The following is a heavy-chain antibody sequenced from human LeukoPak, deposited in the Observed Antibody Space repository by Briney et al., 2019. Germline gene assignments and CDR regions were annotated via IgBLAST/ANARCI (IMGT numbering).Heavy chain of an antibody. CDR2: ISNSGGST. Sequence: PGGSLRLSCAASGFTFSTYAMSWVRQAPGKGLEWVSGISNSGGSTYYADSVKGRFTIPRDNSKNTLSLQMNSLRAEDTAVYYCARGGSYLSAFDIWGQGTMVTVSS. V-gene: IGHV3-23*01. CDR1: GFTFSTYA. J-gene: IGHJ3*02. CDR3: ARGGSYLSAFDI. D-gene: IGHD1-26*01.